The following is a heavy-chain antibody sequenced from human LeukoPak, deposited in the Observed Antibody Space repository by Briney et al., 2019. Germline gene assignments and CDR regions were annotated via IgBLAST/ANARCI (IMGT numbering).Heavy chain of an antibody. CDR1: GFTFSIYG. V-gene: IGHV3-33*06. CDR2: IWYDGSDR. CDR3: AKDRRHYDETSGCGIDY. Sequence: GGSLRLSCAASGFTFSIYGMHWVRQAPGKGLEWVAVIWYDGSDRYYADSVKGRFTISRDNSKNRLSLQMNSLRAEDTAVYYCAKDRRHYDETSGCGIDYWGQGTLVTVSS. D-gene: IGHD3-22*01. J-gene: IGHJ4*02.